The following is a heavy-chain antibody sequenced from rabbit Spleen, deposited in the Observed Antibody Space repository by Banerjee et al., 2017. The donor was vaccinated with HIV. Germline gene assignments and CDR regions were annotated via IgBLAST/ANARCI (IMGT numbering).Heavy chain of an antibody. CDR3: ARNYVNAFDP. Sequence: QLVESGGGLVQPGGSLKLSCKASGFDFSNYGVSWVRQAPGKGLEWIACIDTSNGDTDYANWPKGRFTISKTSSTTVTLQMTSLTAADTATYFCARNYVNAFDPWGPGTLVTVS. CDR1: GFDFSNYG. D-gene: IGHD1-1*01. J-gene: IGHJ2*01. CDR2: IDTSNGDT. V-gene: IGHV1S45*01.